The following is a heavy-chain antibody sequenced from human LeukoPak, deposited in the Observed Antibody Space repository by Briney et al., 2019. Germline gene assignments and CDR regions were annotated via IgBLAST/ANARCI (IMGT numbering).Heavy chain of an antibody. V-gene: IGHV1-69*13. CDR2: IIPIFGTA. D-gene: IGHD5-18*01. J-gene: IGHJ4*02. CDR3: ARAGTADVDTAMVYFDY. CDR1: GGTFSSYA. Sequence: ASVKVSCKASGGTFSSYAISWVRQAPGQGLEWMGGIIPIFGTANYAQKFQGRVTITADESTSTAYMELSSLRSEDTAAYYCARAGTADVDTAMVYFDYWGQGTLVTVSS.